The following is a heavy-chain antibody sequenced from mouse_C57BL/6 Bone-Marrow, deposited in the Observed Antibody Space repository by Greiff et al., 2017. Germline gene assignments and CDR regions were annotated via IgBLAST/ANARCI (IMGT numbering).Heavy chain of an antibody. CDR2: IYPGDGDT. V-gene: IGHV1-82*01. J-gene: IGHJ3*01. CDR3: ARGGCDAWCAY. D-gene: IGHD1-1*02. Sequence: VQLQQSGPELVKPGASVKISCKASGYAFRSSWMNWVKQRPGKGLEWIGRIYPGDGDTNYNGKFKGKATLTADKSSSTAYMQLSSLASEDSAVYFCARGGCDAWCAYGGQGTLVTVSA. CDR1: GYAFRSSW.